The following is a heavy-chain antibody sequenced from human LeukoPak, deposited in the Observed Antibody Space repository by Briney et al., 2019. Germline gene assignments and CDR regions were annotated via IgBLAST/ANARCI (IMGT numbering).Heavy chain of an antibody. V-gene: IGHV3-23*01. CDR3: AKDGRITIFGVVRRGNNWFDP. J-gene: IGHJ5*02. D-gene: IGHD3-3*01. Sequence: PGGSLRLSCAASGFTFSSYAMSWVRQAPGKGLEWVSAISGSGGSTYYADSVKGRFTISRDNSKNTLYLQMNSLRAEDTAVYYCAKDGRITIFGVVRRGNNWFDPWGQGTLVTVSS. CDR1: GFTFSSYA. CDR2: ISGSGGST.